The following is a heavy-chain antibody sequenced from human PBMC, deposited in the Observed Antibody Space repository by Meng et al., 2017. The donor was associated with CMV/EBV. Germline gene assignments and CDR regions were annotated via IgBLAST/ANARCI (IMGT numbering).Heavy chain of an antibody. CDR1: GLSFGRYW. Sequence: TLSWESFGLSFGRYWMHGVRQAPGKGLECVSRINSDGSRTSYADSVKGRFTISRDNAKNTLYLQMNSLRAEDTAVYYCTINWNYDYWGQGTLVTVSS. V-gene: IGHV3-74*01. D-gene: IGHD1-7*01. CDR3: TINWNYDY. J-gene: IGHJ4*02. CDR2: INSDGSRT.